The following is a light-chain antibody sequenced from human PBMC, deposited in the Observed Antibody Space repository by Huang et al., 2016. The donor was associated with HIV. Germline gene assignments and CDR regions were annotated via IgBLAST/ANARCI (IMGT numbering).Light chain of an antibody. Sequence: EIVMTQSPATLSVSPGERATLSCRASQSVSSNLAWYQQKPGQAPRLLIYGVSTRVTGVPARFSGSGSGTEFTLTISSLQSEDFAVYYCQQYDNGPIAFGQGTRLEI. CDR3: QQYDNGPIA. J-gene: IGKJ5*01. CDR1: QSVSSN. V-gene: IGKV3-15*01. CDR2: GVS.